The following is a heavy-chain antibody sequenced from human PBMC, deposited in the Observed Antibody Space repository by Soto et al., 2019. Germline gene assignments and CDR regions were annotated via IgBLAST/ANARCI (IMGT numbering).Heavy chain of an antibody. V-gene: IGHV1-69*13. D-gene: IGHD1-26*01. J-gene: IGHJ6*02. CDR2: IIPIFGTA. CDR1: GGTFSSYA. Sequence: SVKVSCKASGGTFSSYAISWLRQSPGQGLEWMGGIIPIFGTANYAQKFQGRVTITADESTSTAYMELSSLRSEDTAVYYCARVKSGSYYYYYGMDVWGQGTTVTVSS. CDR3: ARVKSGSYYYYYGMDV.